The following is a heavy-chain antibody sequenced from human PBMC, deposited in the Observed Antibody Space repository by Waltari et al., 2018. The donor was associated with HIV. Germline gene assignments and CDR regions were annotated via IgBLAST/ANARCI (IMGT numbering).Heavy chain of an antibody. V-gene: IGHV3-7*01. J-gene: IGHJ4*02. CDR3: ARDNGEREAVAGTVDY. D-gene: IGHD6-19*01. CDR2: IKQDGSEK. CDR1: GFTFSSYW. Sequence: EVQLVESGGGLVQPGGSLRLSCAASGFTFSSYWMSWVRQAPGKGLEWVANIKQDGSEKYYVDSVKGRFTISRDNAKNSLYLQMNSLRAEDTAVYYCARDNGEREAVAGTVDYWGQGTLVTVSS.